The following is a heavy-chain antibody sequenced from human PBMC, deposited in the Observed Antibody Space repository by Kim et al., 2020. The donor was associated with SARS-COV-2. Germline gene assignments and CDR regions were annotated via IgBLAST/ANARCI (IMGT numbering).Heavy chain of an antibody. D-gene: IGHD2-2*01. CDR1: GYTLTELS. J-gene: IGHJ6*02. V-gene: IGHV1-24*01. Sequence: ASVKVSCKVSGYTLTELSMHWVRQAPGKGLEWMGGFDPEDGETIYAQKFQGRVTMTEDTSTDTAYMELSSLRSEDTAVYYCATDTAGVVPAAQYYYYGMDVWGQGTTVTVSS. CDR3: ATDTAGVVPAAQYYYYGMDV. CDR2: FDPEDGET.